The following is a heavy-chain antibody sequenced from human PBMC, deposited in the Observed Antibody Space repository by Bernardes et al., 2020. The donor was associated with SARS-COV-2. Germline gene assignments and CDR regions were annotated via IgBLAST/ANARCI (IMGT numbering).Heavy chain of an antibody. D-gene: IGHD1-26*01. CDR1: GGSISGYY. J-gene: IGHJ3*02. V-gene: IGHV4-59*01. CDR3: ARGGNYDAFDI. Sequence: SETLSLTCTVSGGSISGYYWSWIRLPPGQGLEWLGFIFDSGHTRSNPSLESRVTTSVDTSNNQFSLRLSSVSAADTAVYYCARGGNYDAFDIWGQGTMVTVAS. CDR2: IFDSGHT.